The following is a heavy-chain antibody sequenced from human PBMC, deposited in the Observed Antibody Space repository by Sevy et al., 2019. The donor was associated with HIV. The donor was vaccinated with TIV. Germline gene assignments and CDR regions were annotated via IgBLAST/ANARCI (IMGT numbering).Heavy chain of an antibody. CDR3: VKGPRHEYSNYGLDY. J-gene: IGHJ4*02. CDR1: GFSFSGYA. CDR2: ISKDGGTT. D-gene: IGHD4-4*01. V-gene: IGHV3-64D*06. Sequence: GGPLRLSCSASGFSFSGYAIYWVRQAPGKGPECVSTISKDGGTTYYADSVKGRFTIFRDNSKNTLCLQMSSLRAEDTALYYCVKGPRHEYSNYGLDYWGQGTVVTVSS.